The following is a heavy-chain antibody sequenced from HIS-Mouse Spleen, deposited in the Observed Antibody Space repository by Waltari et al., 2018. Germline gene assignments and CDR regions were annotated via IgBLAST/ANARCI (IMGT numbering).Heavy chain of an antibody. CDR3: AREHSSSSDAFDI. Sequence: EVQLVESGGGLVQPGGSLRLSWSASGFPLSSYWMPWSRQAPGKGLVWVSRINSDGSSTSYADSVKGRFTISRDNAKNTLYLQMNSLRAEDTAVYYCAREHSSSSDAFDIWGQGTMVTVSS. D-gene: IGHD6-6*01. CDR1: GFPLSSYW. CDR2: INSDGSST. V-gene: IGHV3-74*01. J-gene: IGHJ3*02.